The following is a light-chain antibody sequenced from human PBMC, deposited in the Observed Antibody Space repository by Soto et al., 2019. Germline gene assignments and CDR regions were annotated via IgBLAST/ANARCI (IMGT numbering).Light chain of an antibody. V-gene: IGLV2-14*01. J-gene: IGLJ2*01. Sequence: QSALTQPASVSGSPGQSITISCTGTSRDVGGYNYVSWYQHHPGKAPKLIIYEVSNRPSGISDRFSGSKSVNAASLTISGLQAEDESDYYCSSYSDSSTHVVFGGWTKLTIL. CDR2: EVS. CDR1: SRDVGGYNY. CDR3: SSYSDSSTHVV.